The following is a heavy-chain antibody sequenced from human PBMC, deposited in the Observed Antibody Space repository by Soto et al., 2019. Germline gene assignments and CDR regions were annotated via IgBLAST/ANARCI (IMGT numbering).Heavy chain of an antibody. CDR2: IYSSGST. D-gene: IGHD3-3*01. J-gene: IGHJ5*02. CDR3: ARGQRFSDWFDP. Sequence: TEALAVTCTVPGGAISVYYWTWMRLSAGVGLEWIGRIYSSGSTNYNPSLKSRVTISLDTSMNHLSLRLSSVTAADTAVYYCARGQRFSDWFDPWGQGTLVTVSS. CDR1: GGAISVYY. V-gene: IGHV4-4*07.